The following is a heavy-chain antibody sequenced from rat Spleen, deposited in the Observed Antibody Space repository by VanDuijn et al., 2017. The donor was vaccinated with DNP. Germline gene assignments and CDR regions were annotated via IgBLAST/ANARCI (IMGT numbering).Heavy chain of an antibody. V-gene: IGHV3-3*01. D-gene: IGHD1-11*01. Sequence: EVQLQESGPGLVKPSQSLSLTCSVTGYSISSTTRWNWIRKFPGNKLEWMGYVNSAGTTIYNPSLTSRISITRDTSKNQFFLHINSVTTEDTATYYCARGLNYGGYNYYWYFDFWGPGTMVTVSS. CDR2: VNSAGTT. CDR1: GYSISSTTR. J-gene: IGHJ1*01. CDR3: ARGLNYGGYNYYWYFDF.